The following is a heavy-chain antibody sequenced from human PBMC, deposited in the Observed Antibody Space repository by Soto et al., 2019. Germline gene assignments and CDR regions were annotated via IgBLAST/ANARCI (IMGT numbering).Heavy chain of an antibody. CDR2: INTNGVNT. J-gene: IGHJ4*02. D-gene: IGHD6-19*01. Sequence: EVQLVESGGGLVQPGGSQRLSCAASGFTFSGYSMFWVRQAPGKGLEYVSAINTNGVNTFYAKSVKGRFTISRDNSKNTMYLQMGSLRAEDMAVYYCARGRVEDSSGWATYFDYWGQGTLVTVSS. CDR3: ARGRVEDSSGWATYFDY. V-gene: IGHV3-64*01. CDR1: GFTFSGYS.